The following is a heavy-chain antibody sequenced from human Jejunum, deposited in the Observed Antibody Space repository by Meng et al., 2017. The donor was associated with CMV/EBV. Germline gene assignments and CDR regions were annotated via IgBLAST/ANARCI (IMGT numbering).Heavy chain of an antibody. CDR2: ISEIRDAS. Sequence: SLRLACAASGFHFSNYAMTWVRKAPGKGLEWVSTISEIRDASYYGDSVKGRVAISRDNSKNTLYLQMSSLRVEDTAVYYCAKARQCEDWGQGTLVTVSS. CDR1: GFHFSNYA. CDR3: AKARQCED. V-gene: IGHV3-23*01. J-gene: IGHJ4*02.